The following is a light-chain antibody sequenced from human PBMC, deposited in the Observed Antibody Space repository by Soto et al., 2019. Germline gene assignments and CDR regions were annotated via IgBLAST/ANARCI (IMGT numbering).Light chain of an antibody. CDR3: TSYASGSAYV. Sequence: QSVLTQPPSVSGSPGQSVAISCTGSSSDVGGYNRVSWYQQSPGKAPKLLIYDVSNRPSGGSSRFSGSKSGNTASLTISGLQAEDEADYYCTSYASGSAYVFGTGTKLTVL. CDR2: DVS. CDR1: SSDVGGYNR. V-gene: IGLV2-18*02. J-gene: IGLJ1*01.